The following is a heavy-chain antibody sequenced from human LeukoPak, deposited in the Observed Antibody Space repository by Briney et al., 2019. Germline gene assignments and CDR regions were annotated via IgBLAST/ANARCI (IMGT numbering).Heavy chain of an antibody. J-gene: IGHJ5*02. CDR3: ASSYGVNWFDP. V-gene: IGHV3-21*01. D-gene: IGHD4-17*01. CDR2: ISSSTSYI. CDR1: GFTFSTYS. Sequence: NPGGSLRLSCAASGFTFSTYSMNRVRQAPGKGLEWVSFISSSTSYIYYADSVKGRFTISRDNTKNSLYLQMNSLRAEDTAVYYCASSYGVNWFDPWGQRTLVTVSS.